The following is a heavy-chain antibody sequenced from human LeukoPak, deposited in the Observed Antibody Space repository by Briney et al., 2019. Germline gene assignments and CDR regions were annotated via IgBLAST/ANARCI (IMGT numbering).Heavy chain of an antibody. CDR3: ARDQAQLPPVPVDY. V-gene: IGHV1-18*01. CDR1: GYTFNSYG. CDR2: ISAYNGNT. Sequence: VASVNVSCKASGYTFNSYGISWVGPAPGQGRDWMGWISAYNGNTNYAQKLQGRVTMTTDTPTSTAYMELRRLRSDDTAVYYCARDQAQLPPVPVDYWGQGTLVTVSS. J-gene: IGHJ4*02. D-gene: IGHD2-2*01.